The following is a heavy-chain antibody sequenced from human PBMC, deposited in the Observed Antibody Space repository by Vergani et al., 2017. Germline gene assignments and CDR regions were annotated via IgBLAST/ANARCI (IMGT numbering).Heavy chain of an antibody. CDR1: GYTFTGYY. V-gene: IGHV1-8*02. D-gene: IGHD3-22*01. CDR2: MNPNSGNT. Sequence: QVQLVQSGAEVKKPGASVKVSCKASGYTFTGYYMHWVRQATGQGLEWMGWMNPNSGNTGYAQKFQGRVTMTRNTSISTAYMELSSLRSEDTAVYYCALVNYYDSSGYFYYYYYYMDVWGKGTTVTVSS. J-gene: IGHJ6*03. CDR3: ALVNYYDSSGYFYYYYYYMDV.